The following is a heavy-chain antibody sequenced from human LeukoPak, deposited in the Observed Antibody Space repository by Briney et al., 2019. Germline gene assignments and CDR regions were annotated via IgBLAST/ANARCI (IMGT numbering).Heavy chain of an antibody. CDR1: GGSISSGGYY. CDR2: IYYTGST. V-gene: IGHV4-31*03. CDR3: ARVPSVIDAFDI. D-gene: IGHD2-21*01. J-gene: IGHJ3*02. Sequence: SQTLSPTCTVSGGSISSGGYYWSWIRQHPGKGLEWIAYIYYTGSTYYNPSLKSRLTMSVDRSKNQFSLRLSSMTAADTAVYYCARVPSVIDAFDIWGQGTMVTVSS.